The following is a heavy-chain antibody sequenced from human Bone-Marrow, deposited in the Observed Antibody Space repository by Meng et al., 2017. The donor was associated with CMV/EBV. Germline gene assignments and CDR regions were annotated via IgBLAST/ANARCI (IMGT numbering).Heavy chain of an antibody. CDR3: AHNPLIYHFWSVSSAVGASDY. CDR1: DFSLTTRGLG. CDR2: ISWNDDK. D-gene: IGHD3-3*01. V-gene: IGHV2-5*01. J-gene: IGHJ4*02. Sequence: SGPTLVKPTQTLTLTCTFSDFSLTTRGLGVGWIRQPPGKALEWLALISWNDDKYYSPSLRNGLTITKDTPRNPVVLTMTDMDPVDTATYYCAHNPLIYHFWSVSSAVGASDYWGQGSLVTVSS.